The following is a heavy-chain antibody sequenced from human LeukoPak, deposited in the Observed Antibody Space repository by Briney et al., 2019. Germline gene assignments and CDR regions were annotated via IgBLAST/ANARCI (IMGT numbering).Heavy chain of an antibody. CDR2: IRYDGTNT. CDR3: AKGSNLLWFGASIDY. Sequence: PGGSLRLSCAASAFTFSNYGMYWVRQAPGKGLDWVAFIRYDGTNTNYADSVKGRFTISRDNSKNTLYLQMNSLRAEDTAVYYCAKGSNLLWFGASIDYWGQGTLVTVSS. D-gene: IGHD3-10*01. J-gene: IGHJ4*02. V-gene: IGHV3-30*02. CDR1: AFTFSNYG.